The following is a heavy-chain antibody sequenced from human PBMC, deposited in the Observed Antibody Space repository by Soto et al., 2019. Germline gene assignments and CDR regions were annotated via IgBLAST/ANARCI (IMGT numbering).Heavy chain of an antibody. Sequence: SETLSLTCSVSRAFINSGGFYYSWIRQPPGKGLEWLGYIFHSGSTLYTPSLRGRLTLSADTSRNQLSLHLTSVTAADTAVYYWVRGGIAGHCFAPGGREILVT. CDR3: VRGGIAGHCFAP. CDR1: RAFINSGGFY. D-gene: IGHD1-1*01. J-gene: IGHJ5*02. CDR2: IFHSGST. V-gene: IGHV4-31*03.